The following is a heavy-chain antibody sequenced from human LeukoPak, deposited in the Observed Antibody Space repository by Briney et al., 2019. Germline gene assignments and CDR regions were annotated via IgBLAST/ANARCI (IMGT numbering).Heavy chain of an antibody. D-gene: IGHD6-19*01. V-gene: IGHV1-2*02. J-gene: IGHJ4*02. CDR3: ARDRRLVEDFDY. CDR1: GYTFTGYY. Sequence: ASVKVSCKASGYTFTGYYMHWVRQAPGQGLEWMGWINPNSGGTSYAQKFQGRVTMTRGTSISTAYMELSRLRSDDTAVYYCARDRRLVEDFDYWGQGTLVTVSS. CDR2: INPNSGGT.